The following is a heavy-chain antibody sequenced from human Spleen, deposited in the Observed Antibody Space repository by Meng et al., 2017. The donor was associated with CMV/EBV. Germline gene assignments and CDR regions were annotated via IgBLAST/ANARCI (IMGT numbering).Heavy chain of an antibody. D-gene: IGHD6-13*01. V-gene: IGHV3-30*04. J-gene: IGHJ4*02. CDR1: GFTFSSYA. CDR2: ISYDGNNK. Sequence: GESLKISCAASGFTFSSYAMHWVRQAPGKGLEWVAVISYDGNNKYYADSVKGRFTISRDNSKNTLNLQMNSLRAEDTAAYYCARDRYSSFPAFFDYWGQGTLVTVSS. CDR3: ARDRYSSFPAFFDY.